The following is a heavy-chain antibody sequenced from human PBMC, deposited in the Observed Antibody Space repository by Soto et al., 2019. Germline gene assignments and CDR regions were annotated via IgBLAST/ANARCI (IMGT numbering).Heavy chain of an antibody. CDR1: GGSISSYY. CDR2: IYYSGST. Sequence: PSETLSLTCTVSGGSISSYYWSWIRQPPGKGLEWIGYIYYSGSTNYNPPLKSRVTISVDTSKNQFSLKLSSVTAADTAVYYCARHLYGSGERFDPWGQGTLVTVS. V-gene: IGHV4-59*08. J-gene: IGHJ5*02. CDR3: ARHLYGSGERFDP. D-gene: IGHD3-10*01.